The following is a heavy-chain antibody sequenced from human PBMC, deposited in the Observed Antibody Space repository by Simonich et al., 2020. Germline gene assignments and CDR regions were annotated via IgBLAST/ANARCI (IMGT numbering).Heavy chain of an antibody. D-gene: IGHD3-16*01. Sequence: QVQLQESGPGLVKPSETLSLNCAVYCGSFSGYYWSWIRQPPGKGLEWIGYIYYSGSTNYNPSLKSRVTISVDTSKNQFSLKLSSVTAADTAVYYCARRGDGHAFDIWGQGTMVTVSS. CDR2: IYYSGST. CDR1: CGSFSGYY. V-gene: IGHV4-59*12. J-gene: IGHJ3*02. CDR3: ARRGDGHAFDI.